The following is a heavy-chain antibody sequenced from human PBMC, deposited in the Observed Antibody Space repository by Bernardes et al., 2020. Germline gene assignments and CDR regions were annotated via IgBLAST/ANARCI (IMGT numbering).Heavy chain of an antibody. CDR2: INHSGST. J-gene: IGHJ4*02. V-gene: IGHV4-34*01. Sequence: SETLSLTCAVYGGSFSGYYWSWIRQPPGKGLEWIGEINHSGSTNYNPSLKSRVTISVDTSKNQFSLKLSSVTAADTAVYYCARGREEVATITYYFDYWGQGTLVTVSS. CDR1: GGSFSGYY. CDR3: ARGREEVATITYYFDY. D-gene: IGHD5-12*01.